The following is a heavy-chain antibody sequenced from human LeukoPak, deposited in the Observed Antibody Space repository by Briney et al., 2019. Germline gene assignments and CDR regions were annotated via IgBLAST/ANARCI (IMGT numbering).Heavy chain of an antibody. CDR1: GYTFTGDY. Sequence: ASVKVSCKASGYTFTGDYMHWVRQAPGQGLEWMGWINPNSGGTNYAQKFQGRVTMTRDTSISTAYMELSRLKSDDTAMYYCARSSEIDYWGQGTLVTVSS. V-gene: IGHV1-2*02. CDR3: ARSSEIDY. D-gene: IGHD6-6*01. J-gene: IGHJ4*02. CDR2: INPNSGGT.